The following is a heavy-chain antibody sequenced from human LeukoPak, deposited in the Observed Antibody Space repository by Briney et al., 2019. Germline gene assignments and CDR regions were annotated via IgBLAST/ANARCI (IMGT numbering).Heavy chain of an antibody. CDR3: VRSSLGTTTAGPFDY. V-gene: IGHV1-18*01. CDR1: GYTFSSYG. Sequence: ASVKVSCKASGYTFSSYGIAWVRQAPGQGLEWMGWISGYNGNTNYAQKLQGRVSMTTDTSTTTAYMELRSLTSDDTALYYCVRSSLGTTTAGPFDYWGQGTLVTVSS. D-gene: IGHD5-12*01. J-gene: IGHJ4*02. CDR2: ISGYNGNT.